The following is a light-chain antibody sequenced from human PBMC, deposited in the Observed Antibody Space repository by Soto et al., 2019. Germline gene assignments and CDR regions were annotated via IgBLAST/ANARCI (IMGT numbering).Light chain of an antibody. Sequence: QSALTQPASVSGSPGQSITISCTGTSSDVGGYNYVSWYQQHPDKAPKLMIYDVSNRPSGVSNCFSGSKSGNTASLTISGLQADDEADYYCSSYTSSSTRVFGTGTKLTVL. CDR1: SSDVGGYNY. CDR2: DVS. CDR3: SSYTSSSTRV. J-gene: IGLJ1*01. V-gene: IGLV2-14*03.